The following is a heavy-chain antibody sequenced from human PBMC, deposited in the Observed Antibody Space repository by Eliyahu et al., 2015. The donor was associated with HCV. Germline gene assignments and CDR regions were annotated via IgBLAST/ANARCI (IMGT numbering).Heavy chain of an antibody. D-gene: IGHD1-26*01. Sequence: QVQLVESGGGVVQPGRSLRLSCAAXGFTXSSYGMHWVRQAPGKGLEWVAVISYDGSNKYYADSVKGRFTISRDNSKNTLYLQMNSLRAEDTAVYYCAKDWGWELLENSGDYWGQGTLVTVSS. V-gene: IGHV3-30*18. J-gene: IGHJ4*02. CDR2: ISYDGSNK. CDR1: GFTXSSYG. CDR3: AKDWGWELLENSGDY.